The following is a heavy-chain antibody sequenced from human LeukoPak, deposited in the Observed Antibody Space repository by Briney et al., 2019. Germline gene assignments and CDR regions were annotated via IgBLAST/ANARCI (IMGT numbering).Heavy chain of an antibody. V-gene: IGHV1-69*13. CDR3: ARTGRAFITTTYGMDV. Sequence: GASVKVSCKASGGTFSSYAISWVRQAPGQGLEWMGGIIPIFGTANYAQKFQGRVTITADESTSTAYMELSSLRAEDTAVYYCARTGRAFITTTYGMDVWGQGTTVTVSS. D-gene: IGHD3-22*01. CDR2: IIPIFGTA. CDR1: GGTFSSYA. J-gene: IGHJ6*02.